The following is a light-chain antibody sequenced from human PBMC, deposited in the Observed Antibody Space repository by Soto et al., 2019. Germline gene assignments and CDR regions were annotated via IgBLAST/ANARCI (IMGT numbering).Light chain of an antibody. CDR3: SSYTTSNTLV. CDR2: EVS. J-gene: IGLJ2*01. CDR1: SSDVGTYNR. Sequence: QSVLTQPPSVSGSPGQSVTISYTGTSSDVGTYNRVSWYQQPPGTAPKLMIYEVSNRPSGVPDRFSGSKSGNTASLTISGLQAEDEADYYCSSYTTSNTLVFGGGTKLTVL. V-gene: IGLV2-18*02.